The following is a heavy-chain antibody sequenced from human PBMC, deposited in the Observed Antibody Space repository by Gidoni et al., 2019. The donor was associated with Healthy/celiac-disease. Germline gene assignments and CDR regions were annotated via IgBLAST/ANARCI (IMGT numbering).Heavy chain of an antibody. V-gene: IGHV4-59*01. CDR1: GGSISSYY. CDR2: IYYSGST. CDR3: ARGQYSSSSGFDY. D-gene: IGHD6-6*01. Sequence: QVQLQESVPGLVKPSETLSLTCTVSGGSISSYYWSWIRQPPGKGLEWIGYIYYSGSTNYNPSLKSRVTISVDTSKNQFSLKLSSVTAADTAVYYCARGQYSSSSGFDYWGQGTLVTVSS. J-gene: IGHJ4*02.